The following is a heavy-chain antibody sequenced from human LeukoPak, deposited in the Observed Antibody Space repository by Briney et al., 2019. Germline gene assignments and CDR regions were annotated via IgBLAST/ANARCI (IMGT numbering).Heavy chain of an antibody. D-gene: IGHD3-16*01. CDR1: GYKFTAYY. CDR2: MNPDSGGS. Sequence: ASVSVSCRASGYKFTAYYLHWVRQAPGEGPQWMAWMNPDSGGSEHSQMFQGRVTLTRDTSINMAYMELNSLKSDDTAVYYCAREASVLGELVLDIWGRGTKVTVSS. CDR3: AREASVLGELVLDI. V-gene: IGHV1-2*02. J-gene: IGHJ3*02.